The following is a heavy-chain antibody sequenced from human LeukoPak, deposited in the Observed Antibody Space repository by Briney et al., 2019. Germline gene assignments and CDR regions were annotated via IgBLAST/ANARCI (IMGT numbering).Heavy chain of an antibody. CDR1: GGSISRYY. J-gene: IGHJ4*02. V-gene: IGHV4-59*01. Sequence: SETLSLTCTVSGGSISRYYWSWIRQPPGKGLEWIGYIYYSGSTNYNPSLKSRVTISVDTSKNQFSLKLSSVTAADTAVYYCARAPGQGATFFDYWGQGTLVTVSS. D-gene: IGHD1-26*01. CDR3: ARAPGQGATFFDY. CDR2: IYYSGST.